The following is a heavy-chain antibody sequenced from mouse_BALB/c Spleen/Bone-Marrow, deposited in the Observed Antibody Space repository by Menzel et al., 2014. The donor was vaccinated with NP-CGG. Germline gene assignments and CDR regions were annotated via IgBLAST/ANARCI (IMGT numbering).Heavy chain of an antibody. CDR1: GFDFRRYW. V-gene: IGHV4-1*02. CDR3: ARLGYYGMMAF. Sequence: EVQLVESGGGLVQPGGSLKLSCAASGFDFRRYWMSWVRQAPGKGLQWIGEINPDSRTINYTPSLKDKFIISRDNAKNTLYLQMSKVRSEDTALYYCARLGYYGMMAFWGQGTSVTVSS. J-gene: IGHJ4*01. CDR2: INPDSRTI. D-gene: IGHD1-1*01.